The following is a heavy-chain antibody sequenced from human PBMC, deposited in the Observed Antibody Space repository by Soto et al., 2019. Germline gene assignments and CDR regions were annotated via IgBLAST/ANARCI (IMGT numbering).Heavy chain of an antibody. V-gene: IGHV3-23*01. J-gene: IGHJ3*02. Sequence: EVQLLESGGDLVQPGGSLRLSCAASGFTFSTYAMSWVRQAPGKGLEWVATISSSGGNTYDTDSVKGRFTISRDNSKNTLYLQMNSLRAEDTAIYYCAKRPTSTGFGDPFDIWGQGTMVTVSS. CDR2: ISSSGGNT. CDR1: GFTFSTYA. CDR3: AKRPTSTGFGDPFDI. D-gene: IGHD3-10*01.